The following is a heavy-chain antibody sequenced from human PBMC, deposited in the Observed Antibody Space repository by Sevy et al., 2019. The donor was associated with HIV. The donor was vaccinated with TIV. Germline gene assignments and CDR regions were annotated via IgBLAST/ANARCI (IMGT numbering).Heavy chain of an antibody. J-gene: IGHJ4*02. Sequence: GGALRLSCAASGFTFSTYAMSWVRQAPGKGLEWVSTISSSGGSTYYADSVKGRFTFSRDNSNSTMYLHMNSLSAEDTAIYYCAKDLYGGSFDYWGQGTLVTVSS. CDR2: ISSSGGST. V-gene: IGHV3-23*01. CDR3: AKDLYGGSFDY. CDR1: GFTFSTYA. D-gene: IGHD2-15*01.